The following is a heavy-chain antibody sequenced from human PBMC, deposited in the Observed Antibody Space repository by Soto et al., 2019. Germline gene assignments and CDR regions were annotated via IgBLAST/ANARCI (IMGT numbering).Heavy chain of an antibody. CDR1: GFTFSSYG. CDR2: ISYDGSNK. J-gene: IGHJ4*02. CDR3: AKAPYSSGWFDYFDY. V-gene: IGHV3-30*18. D-gene: IGHD6-19*01. Sequence: GGSLRLSCAASGFTFSSYGMHWVRQAPGKGLEWVAVISYDGSNKYYADSVKGRFTISRDNSKNTLYLQMNSLRAEDTAVYYCAKAPYSSGWFDYFDYWGQGTLVTVSS.